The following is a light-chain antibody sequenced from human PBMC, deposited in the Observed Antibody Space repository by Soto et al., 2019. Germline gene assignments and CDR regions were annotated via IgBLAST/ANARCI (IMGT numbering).Light chain of an antibody. Sequence: DIQMTQSPSTLSAPVGDTVIITCRASQSISAWLAWYQQKPGKAPKFLIYDASSLKSGVPSRFSGSGSGTEFTLTISSLQPDDSATYYCQQYHTYFPTFGHGTKV. CDR3: QQYHTYFPT. CDR1: QSISAW. J-gene: IGKJ1*01. CDR2: DAS. V-gene: IGKV1-5*01.